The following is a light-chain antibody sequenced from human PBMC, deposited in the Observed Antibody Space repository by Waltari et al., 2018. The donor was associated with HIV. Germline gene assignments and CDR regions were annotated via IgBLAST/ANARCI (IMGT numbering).Light chain of an antibody. J-gene: IGKJ4*01. CDR1: QSVSSSY. CDR3: QQFNTWPLT. CDR2: GAS. Sequence: EIVLKQSPGTLSLSPGERATLSCRASQSVSSSYLAWYQQKPGQAPRLLIYGASSRATGIPDRFSGSGSGTDFTLTISRLEPEDFAVYYCQQFNTWPLTFGGGTKVEIK. V-gene: IGKV3-20*01.